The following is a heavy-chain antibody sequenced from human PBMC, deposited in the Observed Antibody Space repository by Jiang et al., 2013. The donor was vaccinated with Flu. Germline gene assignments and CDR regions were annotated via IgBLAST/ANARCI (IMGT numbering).Heavy chain of an antibody. CDR1: GGSISSGGYY. Sequence: QTLSLTCTVSGGSISSGGYYWSWIRQHPGKGLEWIGYIYYSGSTYYNPSLKSRVTISVDTSKNQFSLKLSSVTAADTAVYYCAREDYYDSSGIDYWGQGTLVTVSS. CDR3: AREDYYDSSGIDY. CDR2: IYYSGST. V-gene: IGHV4-31*03. D-gene: IGHD3-22*01. J-gene: IGHJ4*02.